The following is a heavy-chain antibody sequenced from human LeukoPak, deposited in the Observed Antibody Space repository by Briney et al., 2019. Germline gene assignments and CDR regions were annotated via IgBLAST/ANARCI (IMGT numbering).Heavy chain of an antibody. Sequence: SETLSLTCAVYGGSFSGYYWRWIRQPPGKGLEWIGEINHSGSTNYNPSLKSRVTISVDTSKNQFSLKLSSVTAANTAVYYCASNYYYYYGMDVWGQGTTVTVSS. CDR2: INHSGST. CDR3: ASNYYYYYGMDV. J-gene: IGHJ6*02. V-gene: IGHV4-34*01. CDR1: GGSFSGYY.